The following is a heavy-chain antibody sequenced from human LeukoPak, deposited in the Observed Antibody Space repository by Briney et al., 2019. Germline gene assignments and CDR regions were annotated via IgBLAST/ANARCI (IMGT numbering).Heavy chain of an antibody. CDR3: ARGPTYYYDSSGYSFFFQH. CDR2: INHSGST. Sequence: PSETLSLTCAVSGGSISSSNWWSWIRQPPGKGLEWIGEINHSGSTNYNPSLKSRVTISVDTSKNQFSLKLSSVTAADTAVYYCARGPTYYYDSSGYSFFFQHWGQGTLVTVSS. CDR1: GGSISSSNW. J-gene: IGHJ1*01. D-gene: IGHD3-22*01. V-gene: IGHV4-4*02.